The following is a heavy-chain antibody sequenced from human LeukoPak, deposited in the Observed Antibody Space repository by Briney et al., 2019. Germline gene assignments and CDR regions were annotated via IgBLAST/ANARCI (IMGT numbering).Heavy chain of an antibody. Sequence: PGRSLRLSCAASGFTFSSYSMHWVRQAPGKGLEWVAVISYDGSNKYYADSVKGRFTISRDKSKNTLYLQMNSLRAEDTAVYYCANQLDSSGVLDYWGQGTLVTVSS. J-gene: IGHJ4*02. CDR3: ANQLDSSGVLDY. V-gene: IGHV3-30-3*01. CDR1: GFTFSSYS. CDR2: ISYDGSNK. D-gene: IGHD3-22*01.